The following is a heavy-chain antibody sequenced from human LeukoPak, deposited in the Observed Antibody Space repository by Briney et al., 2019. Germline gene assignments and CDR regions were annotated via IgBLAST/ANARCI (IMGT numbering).Heavy chain of an antibody. CDR1: GFPFSAYW. D-gene: IGHD2-2*01. CDR3: GRLGSCTATNCWTRNDY. V-gene: IGHV3-7*01. Sequence: GGSLRLSCAASGFPFSAYWMSWVRQAPGKGLEWVANIKQDGTEKFYVDSVRGRFTISRDNVKDSLYLQMNSLRAEDTAVYYCGRLGSCTATNCWTRNDYWGQGTLVTVSS. CDR2: IKQDGTEK. J-gene: IGHJ4*02.